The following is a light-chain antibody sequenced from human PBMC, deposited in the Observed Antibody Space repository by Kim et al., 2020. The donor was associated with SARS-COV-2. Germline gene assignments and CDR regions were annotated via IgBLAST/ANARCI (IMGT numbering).Light chain of an antibody. CDR1: QSVSSSY. Sequence: LYPGERATLSCRASQSVSSSYLAWYQQKPGQAPRLLIYGVSSRATGIPDRFSGSGSGTDFTLTISRLEPEDFAVYYCQQYGSSPLTFGGGTKVEI. J-gene: IGKJ4*01. CDR2: GVS. CDR3: QQYGSSPLT. V-gene: IGKV3-20*01.